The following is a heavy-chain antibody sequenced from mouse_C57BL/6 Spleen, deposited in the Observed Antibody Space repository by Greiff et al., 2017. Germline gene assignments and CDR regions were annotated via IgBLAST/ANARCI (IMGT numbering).Heavy chain of an antibody. V-gene: IGHV5-17*01. CDR3: AGDYYGSSYDAMDY. CDR1: GFTFSDYG. Sequence: EVKLVESGGGLVKPGGSLKLSCAASGFTFSDYGMHWVRQAPEKGLEWVAYISSGSSTIYYADTVKGRFTISRDNAKNTLFLQMTSLRSEDTAMYYGAGDYYGSSYDAMDYWGQGTSVTVSS. CDR2: ISSGSSTI. J-gene: IGHJ4*01. D-gene: IGHD1-1*01.